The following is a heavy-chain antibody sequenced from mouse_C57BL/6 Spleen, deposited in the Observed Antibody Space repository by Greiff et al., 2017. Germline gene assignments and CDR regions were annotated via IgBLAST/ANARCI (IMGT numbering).Heavy chain of an antibody. CDR1: GYTFTDYE. Sequence: QVQLQQSGAELVRPGASVTLSCKASGYTFTDYEMHWVKQTPVHGLEWIGALDPETGGTAYNQKFKGKAILTADKSSSTSYMELRSLTSEDSAVYYCTRSGYPHYYAMDYWGQGTSVTVSS. D-gene: IGHD2-2*01. CDR3: TRSGYPHYYAMDY. J-gene: IGHJ4*01. CDR2: LDPETGGT. V-gene: IGHV1-15*01.